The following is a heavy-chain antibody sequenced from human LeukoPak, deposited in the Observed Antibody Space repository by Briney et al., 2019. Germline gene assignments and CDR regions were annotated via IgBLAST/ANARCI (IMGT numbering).Heavy chain of an antibody. J-gene: IGHJ6*02. CDR3: AREEGGLDV. V-gene: IGHV7-4-1*02. CDR2: MNTNTGKA. CDR1: GYDFSIYT. Sequence: ASVKVSCKPSGYDFSIYTQNWVRQVPGQGPEWMGWMNTNTGKATYAQDFRGRFVFSFDSSVSTAYLEITSLQAADTAVYYCAREEGGLDVWGQGTTVIVSS.